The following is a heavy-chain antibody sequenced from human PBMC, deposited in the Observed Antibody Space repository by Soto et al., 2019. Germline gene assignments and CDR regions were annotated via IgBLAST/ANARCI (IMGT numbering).Heavy chain of an antibody. D-gene: IGHD3-16*01. V-gene: IGHV1-3*01. CDR2: INVGNGNT. CDR3: ARIDKYDYVSFDY. J-gene: IGHJ4*02. CDR1: GYTFTSYA. Sequence: QVQLVQSGAEVKKPGASVKVSCKASGYTFTSYAMHWVRQAPGQRLEWMGWINVGNGNTKYSQKFQGRVTITRDTSASTAYMELSSLRSEDTAVYYCARIDKYDYVSFDYWVQGTLVTVSS.